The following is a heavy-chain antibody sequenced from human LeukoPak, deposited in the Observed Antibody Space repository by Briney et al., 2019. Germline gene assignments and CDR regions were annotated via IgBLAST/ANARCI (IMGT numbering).Heavy chain of an antibody. D-gene: IGHD6-13*01. J-gene: IGHJ4*02. CDR3: ARQRYSSSWYYFDY. CDR1: GFTFSSCE. CDR2: ISSSGSTI. V-gene: IGHV3-48*03. Sequence: GGSLRLSCAASGFTFSSCEMNWVRQAPGKGLEWVSYISSSGSTIYYADSVKGRFTISRDNAKNSLYLQMNSLRAEDTAVYYCARQRYSSSWYYFDYWGQGTLVTVSS.